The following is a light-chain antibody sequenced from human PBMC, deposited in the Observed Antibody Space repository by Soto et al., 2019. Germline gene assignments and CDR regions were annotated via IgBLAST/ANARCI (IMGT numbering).Light chain of an antibody. CDR2: WAS. Sequence: DIVMTQSPDSLAVSLGERATINCKSSQSVLYSSNNKNYLAWYQQKPGQPPKLLIYWASTRESGVPDRFSGSGSGTEFTLTSSSLQAEDVAVYYCQQYYSTPETFGQGTKEEIK. V-gene: IGKV4-1*01. CDR1: QSVLYSSNNKNY. J-gene: IGKJ1*01. CDR3: QQYYSTPET.